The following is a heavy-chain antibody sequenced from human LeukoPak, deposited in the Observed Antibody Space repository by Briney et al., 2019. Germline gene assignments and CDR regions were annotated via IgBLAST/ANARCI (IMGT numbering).Heavy chain of an antibody. V-gene: IGHV3-7*01. J-gene: IGHJ6*03. D-gene: IGHD3-3*01. Sequence: TGGSLRLSCAASGFTFSSYWMSWVRQAPGKGLEWVANIKQDGSGKYYVDSVKGRFTISRDNAKNSLYLQMNSLRAEDTAVYYCARTAVDTIFFPNPGKDYYMDVWGKGTTVTVSS. CDR1: GFTFSSYW. CDR2: IKQDGSGK. CDR3: ARTAVDTIFFPNPGKDYYMDV.